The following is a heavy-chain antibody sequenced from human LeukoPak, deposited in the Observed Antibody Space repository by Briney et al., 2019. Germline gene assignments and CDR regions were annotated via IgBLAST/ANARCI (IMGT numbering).Heavy chain of an antibody. Sequence: PGRSLRLSCAASGFSLDDYAMHWVRQGPGKGLEWVSGISWTDGKIGYADSVKGRFTMSRDNAKNSLYLQMNSLRAEDTALYYCARESQRSFYFDYWGQGTLVTVSS. J-gene: IGHJ4*02. CDR3: ARESQRSFYFDY. CDR2: ISWTDGKI. D-gene: IGHD2-15*01. CDR1: GFSLDDYA. V-gene: IGHV3-9*01.